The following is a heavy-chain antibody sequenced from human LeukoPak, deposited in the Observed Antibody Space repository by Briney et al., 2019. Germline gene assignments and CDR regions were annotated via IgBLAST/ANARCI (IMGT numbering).Heavy chain of an antibody. J-gene: IGHJ1*01. CDR2: INPNSGGT. Sequence: GASVEVSCKASGYTFTGYYMHWVRQAPGQGLEWMGWINPNSGGTNYAQKFQGRVTMTRDTSISTAYMELSRLRSDDTAVYYCARVGCSSTSCYECFQHWGQGTLVTVSS. CDR1: GYTFTGYY. V-gene: IGHV1-2*02. CDR3: ARVGCSSTSCYECFQH. D-gene: IGHD2-2*01.